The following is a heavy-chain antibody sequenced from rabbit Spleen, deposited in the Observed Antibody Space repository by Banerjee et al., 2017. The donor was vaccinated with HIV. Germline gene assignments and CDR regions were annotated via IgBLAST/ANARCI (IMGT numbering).Heavy chain of an antibody. CDR1: GFDLNNYCY. CDR3: ARDTASSFSSYGMDL. J-gene: IGHJ6*01. Sequence: QQQLEESGGGLVKPGGTLTLTCKASGFDLNNYCYMCWVRQAPGKGLEWIACIYGGGSGSTYYASWAKGRFTISKTSSTTVTLQMTSLTAADTATYFCARDTASSFSSYGMDLWGPGTLVTVS. V-gene: IGHV1S45*01. D-gene: IGHD8-1*01. CDR2: IYGGGSGST.